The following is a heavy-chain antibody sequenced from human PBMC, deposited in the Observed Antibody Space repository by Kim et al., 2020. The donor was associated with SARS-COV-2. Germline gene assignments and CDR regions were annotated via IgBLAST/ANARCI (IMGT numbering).Heavy chain of an antibody. Sequence: GGSLRLSCAASGFTFSSYAMHWARQAPGKGLEWVAVISYDGSNKYYADSVKGRFTISRDNSKNTLYLQMNSLRAEDTAVYYCARDASSLGRGFDYWGQGTLVTVSS. V-gene: IGHV3-30-3*01. CDR3: ARDASSLGRGFDY. CDR2: ISYDGSNK. D-gene: IGHD6-13*01. J-gene: IGHJ4*02. CDR1: GFTFSSYA.